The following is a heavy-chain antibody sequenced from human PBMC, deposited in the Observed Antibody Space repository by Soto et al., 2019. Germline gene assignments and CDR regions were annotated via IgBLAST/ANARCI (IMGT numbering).Heavy chain of an antibody. CDR2: IHYGGST. V-gene: IGHV4-39*01. D-gene: IGHD2-21*01. CDR3: ARQPTTGDTDLWFDP. Sequence: SETLSLTCTVSGGSIISTWYYWGWIRQPPGKGLEWIGNIHYGGSTYYTPSLKSRVTVSVDTSKNEFSLKLRSVTAADTAVYYCARQPTTGDTDLWFDPWGQGTLVTVSS. CDR1: GGSIISTWYY. J-gene: IGHJ5*02.